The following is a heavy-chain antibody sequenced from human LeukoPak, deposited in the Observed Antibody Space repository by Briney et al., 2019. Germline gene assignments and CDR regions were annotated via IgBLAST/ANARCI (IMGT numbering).Heavy chain of an antibody. CDR3: ARDDYYGSGSYWGAFDI. CDR1: GFTSSSYW. D-gene: IGHD3-10*01. Sequence: GGSLRLSCAVYGFTSSSYWMSWVRQAPGKGLEWVANIEQDGSEKYSVDSVKGRFTISRDNAKNSLYLQMNSLRAEDTAMYYCARDDYYGSGSYWGAFDIWGQGTMVTVSS. CDR2: IEQDGSEK. V-gene: IGHV3-7*01. J-gene: IGHJ3*02.